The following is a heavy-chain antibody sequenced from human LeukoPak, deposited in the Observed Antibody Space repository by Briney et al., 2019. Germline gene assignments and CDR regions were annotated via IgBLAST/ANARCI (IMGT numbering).Heavy chain of an antibody. V-gene: IGHV4-34*01. CDR2: INHSGST. Sequence: SETLSLTCAVYGGSFSGYYWSWIRQPPGKGLEWIGEINHSGSTNYNPSLKSRVTISVDTSKNQFSLKLSSVTAADTAVYYCARVERVTIFGVVVRSYYYYMDVWGKGTTVTVSS. CDR1: GGSFSGYY. D-gene: IGHD3-3*01. J-gene: IGHJ6*03. CDR3: ARVERVTIFGVVVRSYYYYMDV.